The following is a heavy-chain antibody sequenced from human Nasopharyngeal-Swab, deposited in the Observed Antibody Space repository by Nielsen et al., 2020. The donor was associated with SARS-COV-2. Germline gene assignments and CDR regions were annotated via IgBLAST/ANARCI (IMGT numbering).Heavy chain of an antibody. Sequence: SDTLSLTSTVSGGSISSSSYYWGWIRQPPGKGLEWIGSIYYSGSPYYNPSLKSRVTISVDTYKIQFSLKLSSVTASDTAVYYCVGSSWYGDYYYYYGMDVWGQGTTVTVSS. CDR1: GGSISSSSYY. D-gene: IGHD6-13*01. J-gene: IGHJ6*02. CDR2: IYYSGSP. CDR3: VGSSWYGDYYYYYGMDV. V-gene: IGHV4-39*07.